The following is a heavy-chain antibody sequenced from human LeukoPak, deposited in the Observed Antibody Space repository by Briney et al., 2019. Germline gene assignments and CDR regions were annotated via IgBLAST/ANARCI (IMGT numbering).Heavy chain of an antibody. D-gene: IGHD2-8*01. J-gene: IGHJ3*02. CDR1: GYSISSGYY. CDR2: IFRSGST. CDR3: ASQWTIFDAFDI. Sequence: SETLSLTCNVSGYSISSGYYWGWIRQPPGKGLEWIGNIFRSGSTHYNPSLKSRVTISVDTSNNQFSLKLSSVTAADMAVYYCASQWTIFDAFDIWGQGTMVTVSS. V-gene: IGHV4-38-2*02.